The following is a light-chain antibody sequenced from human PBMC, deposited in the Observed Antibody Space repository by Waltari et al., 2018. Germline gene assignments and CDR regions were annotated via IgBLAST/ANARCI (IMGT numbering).Light chain of an antibody. J-gene: IGLJ2*01. CDR2: EVS. CDR1: SNAVGSYNR. V-gene: IGLV2-18*02. Sequence: QSALTQPPSVSGSPAQSVTISCTVTSNAVGSYNRVSWYQQPPGTAPKLMISEVSNRPSGVPDRFSGSKSANTASLTISGLQAEDEADYYCSSYTFSGTLVFGGGTKLTVL. CDR3: SSYTFSGTLV.